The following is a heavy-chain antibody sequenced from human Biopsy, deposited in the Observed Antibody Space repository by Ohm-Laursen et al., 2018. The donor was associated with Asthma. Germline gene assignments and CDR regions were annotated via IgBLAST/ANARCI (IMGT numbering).Heavy chain of an antibody. J-gene: IGHJ2*01. CDR3: ARAVSSSSYWYFDL. CDR1: GDAMSTSGSY. D-gene: IGHD6-6*01. V-gene: IGHV4-39*02. Sequence: GTLSLTCFVSGDAMSTSGSYWGWIRQSPGRGLEWIGSIYYSGRTYYNLSLESRVTISADTSKNHLSLKVTSVTAADTAVYYCARAVSSSSYWYFDLWGRGDLVTVSS. CDR2: IYYSGRT.